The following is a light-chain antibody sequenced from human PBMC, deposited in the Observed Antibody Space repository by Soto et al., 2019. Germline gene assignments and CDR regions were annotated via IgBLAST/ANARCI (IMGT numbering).Light chain of an antibody. J-gene: IGKJ1*01. CDR1: QSVSSSS. CDR2: GAS. V-gene: IGKV3-20*01. Sequence: EIVLTQFPDTLSLSPGERATLSCRASQSVSSSSLAWYQQRREQAPRLLIHGASSRATGIPDRFSGSGSGTDFTLTISRLEPEDFAVYYCQQYGSSPRTFGQGTKVEVK. CDR3: QQYGSSPRT.